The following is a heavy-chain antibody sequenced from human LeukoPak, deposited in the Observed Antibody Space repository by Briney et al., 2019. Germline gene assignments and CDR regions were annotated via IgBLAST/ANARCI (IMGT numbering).Heavy chain of an antibody. CDR2: ITSGGGYT. Sequence: GGSLRLSCAASGFTFSTYNMNWVRQAPGKGLEWVSSITSGGGYTYYADSVKGRFTTSRDNAKNSLSLRLDSLRAEDTAVYYCARGHYDVLTSSYKWTRDYWGQGTLVTVSS. V-gene: IGHV3-21*06. CDR1: GFTFSTYN. CDR3: ARGHYDVLTSSYKWTRDY. D-gene: IGHD3-9*01. J-gene: IGHJ4*02.